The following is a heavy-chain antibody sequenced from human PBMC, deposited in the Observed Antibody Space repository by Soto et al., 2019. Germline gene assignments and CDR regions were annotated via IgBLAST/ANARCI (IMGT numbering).Heavy chain of an antibody. CDR3: ARGIFKQELGGGMDV. J-gene: IGHJ6*02. CDR2: IIPIFGTA. CDR1: GGTFSSYA. D-gene: IGHD2-21*01. Sequence: QVQLVQSGAEVKKPGSSVKVSCKASGGTFSSYAISWVRQAPGQGLEWMGGIIPIFGTANYAQKFQGRVTITADESTRPADSERSTLRSEDTAVYYCARGIFKQELGGGMDVWGQGTTVTVSS. V-gene: IGHV1-69*01.